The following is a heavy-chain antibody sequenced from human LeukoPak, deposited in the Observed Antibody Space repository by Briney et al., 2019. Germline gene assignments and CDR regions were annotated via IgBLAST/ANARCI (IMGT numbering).Heavy chain of an antibody. J-gene: IGHJ5*02. V-gene: IGHV3-9*01. Sequence: GGSLRLSCAASGFTFDDYAMHGVRQAPGKGLEWVSGISWNSGSIGYADSVKGRFTISRDNAKNSLYLQMNSLRAEDTALYYCAKGKDGRGDWFDPWGQGTLVTVSS. CDR2: ISWNSGSI. CDR3: AKGKDGRGDWFDP. CDR1: GFTFDDYA. D-gene: IGHD1-26*01.